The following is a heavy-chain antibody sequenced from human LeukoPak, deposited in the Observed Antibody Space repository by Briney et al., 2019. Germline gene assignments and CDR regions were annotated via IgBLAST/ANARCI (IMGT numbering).Heavy chain of an antibody. D-gene: IGHD7-27*01. V-gene: IGHV3-30*02. J-gene: IGHJ4*02. CDR3: AKGPVNWGYYFDY. Sequence: GGSLRLSCAASGFTFSSYAMSWVRQAPGKGLEWVAFIQYDGSNKYYADSVKGRFTISRDNSKNTLYLQMNSLRAEDTAVYYCAKGPVNWGYYFDYWGQGTLVTVSS. CDR2: IQYDGSNK. CDR1: GFTFSSYA.